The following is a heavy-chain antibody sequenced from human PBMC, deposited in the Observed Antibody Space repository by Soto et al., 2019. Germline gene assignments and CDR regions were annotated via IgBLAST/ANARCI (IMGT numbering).Heavy chain of an antibody. J-gene: IGHJ5*02. D-gene: IGHD5-18*01. CDR3: ARGGQLWNRHSWFDP. CDR1: GGSFSGYY. Sequence: QVQLQQWGAGLLKPSETLSLTCAVYGGSFSGYYWSWIRQPPGKGLAWIGEINHSGSTNYNPSRKSRVTISVDTSKNQFSLKRSSVTAADTAVYYCARGGQLWNRHSWFDPWGQGTLVTVSS. V-gene: IGHV4-34*01. CDR2: INHSGST.